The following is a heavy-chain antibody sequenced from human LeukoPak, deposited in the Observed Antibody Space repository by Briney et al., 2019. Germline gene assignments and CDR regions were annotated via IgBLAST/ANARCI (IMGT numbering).Heavy chain of an antibody. J-gene: IGHJ4*02. V-gene: IGHV1-2*02. CDR3: ARGDNTHNWGRDY. D-gene: IGHD1-1*01. Sequence: SVKVSCRASGYTFTAFYIHWVRQAPGQGLEWMGWINPKSGGTNYAQKLQGRVTMIRDTSISTAFMEVSSLTSDDTAVFYCARGDNTHNWGRDYWGQGTLVTVSS. CDR2: INPKSGGT. CDR1: GYTFTAFY.